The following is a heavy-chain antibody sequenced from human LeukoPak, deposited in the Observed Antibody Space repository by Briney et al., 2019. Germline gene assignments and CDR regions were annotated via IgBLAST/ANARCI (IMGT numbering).Heavy chain of an antibody. J-gene: IGHJ6*03. CDR2: MNPKSGNK. CDR1: GYTFTNYD. CDR3: ARGGGYCSGGSCYSILLYRYMDV. V-gene: IGHV1-8*03. Sequence: ASVTVSFKASGYTFTNYDINWVRQATGQGLEWMGWMNPKSGNKGYAQKFQGRVTITRNTSISTAYMELSSLRSEDTAVYYCARGGGYCSGGSCYSILLYRYMDVWGKGTTVTVSS. D-gene: IGHD2-15*01.